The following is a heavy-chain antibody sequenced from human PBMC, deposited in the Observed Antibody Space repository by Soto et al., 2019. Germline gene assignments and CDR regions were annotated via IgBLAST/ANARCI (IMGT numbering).Heavy chain of an antibody. CDR2: ISSSGSTI. D-gene: IGHD3-10*02. V-gene: IGHV3-11*01. Sequence: QVQLVESGGGLVKPGGSLRLSCAASGFTFSDYYMSWIRQAPGKGLERVSYISSSGSTIYYADSVKGRFTISRHNAKNSLYLQMNSLRAEDTAVYYCARAPPSPYVHYYYYYYMDVWGKGTTVTVSS. J-gene: IGHJ6*03. CDR1: GFTFSDYY. CDR3: ARAPPSPYVHYYYYYYMDV.